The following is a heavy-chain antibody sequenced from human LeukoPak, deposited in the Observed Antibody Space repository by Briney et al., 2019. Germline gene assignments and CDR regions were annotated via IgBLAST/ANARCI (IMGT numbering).Heavy chain of an antibody. CDR3: ARVRGGNYYDSSGQNWFDP. CDR1: GGSFSSYY. V-gene: IGHV4-59*10. Sequence: PSETLSLTCAVYGGSFSSYYWSWIRQPAGKGLEWIGRIYTSGSTNYNPSLKSRVTMSVDTSKNQFSLKLSSVTAADTAVYYCARVRGGNYYDSSGQNWFDPWGQGTLVTVSS. CDR2: IYTSGST. J-gene: IGHJ5*02. D-gene: IGHD3-22*01.